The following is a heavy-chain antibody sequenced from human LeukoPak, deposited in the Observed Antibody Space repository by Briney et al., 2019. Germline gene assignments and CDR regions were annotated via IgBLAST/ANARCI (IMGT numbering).Heavy chain of an antibody. Sequence: PGGSLRLSCAASGFTFSSYWMHWVRQAPGKGLVWVSRINSDGSSTSYAYSVKGRFAISRDNAKNTLYLQMNSMRAEDTAVYYCARVRITMVRGVIITGYYGMDVWGQGTTVTVSS. CDR1: GFTFSSYW. CDR2: INSDGSST. D-gene: IGHD3-10*01. CDR3: ARVRITMVRGVIITGYYGMDV. V-gene: IGHV3-74*01. J-gene: IGHJ6*02.